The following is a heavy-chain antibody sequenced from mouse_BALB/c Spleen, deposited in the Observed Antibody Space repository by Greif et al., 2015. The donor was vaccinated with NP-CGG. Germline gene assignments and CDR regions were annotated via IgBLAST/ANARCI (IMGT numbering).Heavy chain of an antibody. J-gene: IGHJ4*01. CDR2: IYPSDSYT. CDR3: TRITTVKAMDY. D-gene: IGHD1-1*01. CDR1: GYTFTSYW. V-gene: IGHV1-69*02. Sequence: QVQLQQSGAELVRPGASVKLSCKASGYTFTSYWINWVKQRPGQGLEWIGNIYPSDSYTNYNQKFKDKATLTVDKSSSTAYMQLSSPTSEDSAVYYCTRITTVKAMDYWGQGTSVTVSS.